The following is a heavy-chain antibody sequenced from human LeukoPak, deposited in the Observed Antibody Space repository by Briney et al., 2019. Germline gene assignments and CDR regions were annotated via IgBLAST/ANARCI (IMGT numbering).Heavy chain of an antibody. D-gene: IGHD6-13*01. V-gene: IGHV3-23*01. Sequence: GGSLRLSCAASGLTFSSYAMGWVRQAPGKGLEWVSTISASGGSTFYADSVGGRFTISRDNSKNTLYLQVSSLRAEDTALYYCTMQVAAAGINYWGQGTLVTVSS. CDR3: TMQVAAAGINY. CDR2: ISASGGST. CDR1: GLTFSSYA. J-gene: IGHJ4*02.